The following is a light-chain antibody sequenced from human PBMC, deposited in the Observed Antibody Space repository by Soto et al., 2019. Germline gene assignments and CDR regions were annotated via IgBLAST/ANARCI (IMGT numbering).Light chain of an antibody. Sequence: DIQMTQSPSSLSASVGDRVTITCRASQSISSYLNWYQQKPGKAPKLLIYAASSLQSGVTSRFSGSGSGTDFALTISSLQPEDFATYYCHQSYSTLALTFGGGTKVEIK. CDR1: QSISSY. J-gene: IGKJ4*01. CDR2: AAS. CDR3: HQSYSTLALT. V-gene: IGKV1-39*01.